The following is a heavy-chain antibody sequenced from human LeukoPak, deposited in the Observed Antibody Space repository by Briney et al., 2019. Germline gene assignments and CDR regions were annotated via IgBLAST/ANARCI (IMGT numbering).Heavy chain of an antibody. Sequence: PGGSLRLSCAASGFTFSSYAMNWVRQAPGKVLEWVSAISGSGAGTYYADSVKGRFTISRDNSKNTLYLQMKSLRAEDTAIYYCAKEVSRVTTFYFDYWGQGTLVTVSS. V-gene: IGHV3-23*01. CDR1: GFTFSSYA. J-gene: IGHJ4*02. CDR3: AKEVSRVTTFYFDY. CDR2: ISGSGAGT. D-gene: IGHD4-17*01.